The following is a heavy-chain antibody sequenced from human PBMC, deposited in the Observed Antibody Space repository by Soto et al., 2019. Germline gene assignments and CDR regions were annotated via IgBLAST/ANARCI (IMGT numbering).Heavy chain of an antibody. V-gene: IGHV3-23*01. CDR3: AKVGVAGLGAFDI. CDR2: ISGSGGST. CDR1: GFTFSSYA. Sequence: LRLSCATSGFTFSSYAMSLVGQAPGKGLEWFSGISGSGGSTDYADFVKGRFSISRDNSKNTLYMQMNSLRDEDTAAYYCAKVGVAGLGAFDIWGQGTMVTVSS. J-gene: IGHJ3*02. D-gene: IGHD6-19*01.